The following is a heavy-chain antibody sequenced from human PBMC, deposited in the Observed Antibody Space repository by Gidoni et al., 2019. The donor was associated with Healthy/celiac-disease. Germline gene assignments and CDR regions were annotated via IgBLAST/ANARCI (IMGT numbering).Heavy chain of an antibody. D-gene: IGHD5-18*01. CDR2: IWYDGSNK. CDR1: GFTFSSYG. CDR3: ARAHGDTAMVRGYYYGMDV. J-gene: IGHJ6*02. Sequence: GVVQPGRSLRLSCAASGFTFSSYGMHWVRPAPGKGLEWVAVIWYDGSNKYYADSVKGRFTISRDNSKNTLYLQMNSLRAEDTAVYYCARAHGDTAMVRGYYYGMDVWGQGTTVTVSS. V-gene: IGHV3-33*01.